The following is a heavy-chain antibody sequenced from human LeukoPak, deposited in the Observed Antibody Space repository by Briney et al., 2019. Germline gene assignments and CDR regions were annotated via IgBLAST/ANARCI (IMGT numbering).Heavy chain of an antibody. CDR3: ASSIRYSGYLVAFDI. CDR1: GFTFGKYW. D-gene: IGHD5-12*01. V-gene: IGHV3-7*01. CDR2: IKLDGSEK. Sequence: GGSLGLSCVASGFTFGKYWMSWVRQAPGKGLEWVANIKLDGSEKNYVDSVKGRFTISRDNSKNTLYLQMNSLRAEDTAMYYCASSIRYSGYLVAFDIWGQGTMVTVSS. J-gene: IGHJ3*02.